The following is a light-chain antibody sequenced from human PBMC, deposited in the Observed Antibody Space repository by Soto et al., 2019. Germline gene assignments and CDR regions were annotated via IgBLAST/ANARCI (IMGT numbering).Light chain of an antibody. V-gene: IGKV1-39*01. CDR3: QHNYSTPYT. CDR1: QSISSY. CDR2: AAS. J-gene: IGKJ2*01. Sequence: DMQMTQSPSSLSASVGDRVTITCRASQSISSYLNWYQQKPGKAPKLLIYAASSMHSGVPSRFSGSGSGTDFTLTISSLQPEDFATYYCQHNYSTPYTFGQGTKLEIK.